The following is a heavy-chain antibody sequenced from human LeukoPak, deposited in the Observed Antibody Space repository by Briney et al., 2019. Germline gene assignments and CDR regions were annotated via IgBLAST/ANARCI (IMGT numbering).Heavy chain of an antibody. Sequence: GGSLRLSCEASRFTFSKYNMNWARQAPGKGLEWVSYISSSSNVIYYEDSVRGRFTISRDNGKNSLYLQMNGLRAEDTAIYYCVRETYYHDTSGPYSRLYRAFDIWGQGTMVFVSS. CDR3: VRETYYHDTSGPYSRLYRAFDI. V-gene: IGHV3-48*01. D-gene: IGHD3-22*01. J-gene: IGHJ3*02. CDR2: ISSSSNVI. CDR1: RFTFSKYN.